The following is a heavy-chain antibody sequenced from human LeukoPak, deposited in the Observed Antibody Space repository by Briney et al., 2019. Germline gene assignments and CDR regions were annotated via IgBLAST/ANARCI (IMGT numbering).Heavy chain of an antibody. J-gene: IGHJ5*02. D-gene: IGHD3-10*01. V-gene: IGHV4-59*01. CDR3: ARDQGFGELLGWFDP. CDR1: GGSISSYY. CDR2: IYYSGST. Sequence: PSETLSLTCTVSGGSISSYYWSWIRQPPGKGLEWIGYIYYSGSTNYNPSLKSRVTISVDTSKNQFSLKLSSVTAAGTAVYYCARDQGFGELLGWFDPWGQGTLVTVSS.